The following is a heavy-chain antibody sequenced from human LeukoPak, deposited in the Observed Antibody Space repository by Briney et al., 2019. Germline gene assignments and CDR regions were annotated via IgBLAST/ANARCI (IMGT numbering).Heavy chain of an antibody. CDR2: ISYDGSNK. CDR3: ARDLRYHGSGASLFDY. J-gene: IGHJ4*02. CDR1: GFTFSSYA. D-gene: IGHD3-10*01. V-gene: IGHV3-30-3*01. Sequence: GGSLRLSCAASGFTFSSYAVHWVRQAPGKGLEWVAVISYDGSNKYYADSVKGRFTISRDNSKNTLSLQMNTLRAEDTAVYYCARDLRYHGSGASLFDYWGQGTLVTVSS.